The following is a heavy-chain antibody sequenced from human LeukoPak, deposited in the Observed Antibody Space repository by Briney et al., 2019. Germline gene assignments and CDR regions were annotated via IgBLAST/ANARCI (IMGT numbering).Heavy chain of an antibody. CDR3: ARVLGIVGG. CDR2: ISSSGTSM. J-gene: IGHJ4*02. D-gene: IGHD1-26*01. Sequence: GGSLRLSCAASGFTFSSYEMNWVRQAPGKGLEWVSYISSSGTSMYYADSVKGRFTISRDNAKNSLYLQMNILRADDMAVYYCARVLGIVGGWGQGTLVTVSS. CDR1: GFTFSSYE. V-gene: IGHV3-48*03.